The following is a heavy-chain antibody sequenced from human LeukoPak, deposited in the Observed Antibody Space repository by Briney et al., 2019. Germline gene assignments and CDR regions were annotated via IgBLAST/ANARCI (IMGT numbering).Heavy chain of an antibody. J-gene: IGHJ5*02. D-gene: IGHD3-10*01. V-gene: IGHV1-69*02. CDR1: GGTFSSYT. CDR3: ARVSSGSYALWDRTKNWFDP. CDR2: IIPILGIA. Sequence: SVKVSCKASGGTFSSYTISWVRQAPGQGLEWMGRIIPILGIANYAQKFQGRVTITADESTSTAYMELSSLRSEDTAVYYCARVSSGSYALWDRTKNWFDPWGQGTLVTVSS.